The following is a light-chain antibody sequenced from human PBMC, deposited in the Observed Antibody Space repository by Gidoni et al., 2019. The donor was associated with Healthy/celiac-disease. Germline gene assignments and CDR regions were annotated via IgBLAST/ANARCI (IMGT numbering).Light chain of an antibody. V-gene: IGKV3-15*01. J-gene: IGKJ3*01. CDR3: QQYNNWPFT. CDR2: GAS. CDR1: QSVSSN. Sequence: ELVMPQSPATLSVSPGERATLSCRASQSVSSNLAWYQQKPGQAPRLLIYGASTRATGIPARFSGSGSGTEFTLTSSSLQSEDVAVYYCQQYNNWPFTFXPXTKVDIK.